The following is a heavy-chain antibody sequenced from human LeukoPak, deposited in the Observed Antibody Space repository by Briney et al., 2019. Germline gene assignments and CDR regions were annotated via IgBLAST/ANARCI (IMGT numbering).Heavy chain of an antibody. J-gene: IGHJ3*02. V-gene: IGHV3-23*01. Sequence: GGSLRLSCAASGFTFSSFSMNWVRQAPGKGLEWVSTLSTSGAATYYADSVKGRFTISRDNSKNTLYLQMNSLRAEDTAVYYCARDGPRGQQPALAFDIWGQGTMVTVSS. CDR1: GFTFSSFS. D-gene: IGHD6-13*01. CDR2: LSTSGAAT. CDR3: ARDGPRGQQPALAFDI.